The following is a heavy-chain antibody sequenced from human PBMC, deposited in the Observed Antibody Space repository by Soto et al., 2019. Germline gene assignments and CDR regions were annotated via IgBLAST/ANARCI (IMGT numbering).Heavy chain of an antibody. J-gene: IGHJ4*02. V-gene: IGHV3-7*01. CDR2: INPDGSEK. Sequence: GGSLRLSCAASGFTISTYWMSWVRQAPGKGLEWVARINPDGSEKYYVDSVKGRFTVSRDSAKNSLYLQMNGLRAEGTAVYYCAREAFWGQGSLVTSPQ. CDR3: AREAF. CDR1: GFTISTYW.